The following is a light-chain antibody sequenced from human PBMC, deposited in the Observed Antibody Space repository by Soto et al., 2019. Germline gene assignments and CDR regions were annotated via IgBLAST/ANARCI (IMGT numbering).Light chain of an antibody. CDR2: GAS. Sequence: EIVLTQSPGTLSLSPGERATLSCRASQSVSSSYLAWYQQKPGQAPRLLIYGASSRATGIPDRFSGSGSGTDFTLTISRLEPEDFAVYYCQHFGSSPTFGGGTKVDIK. CDR1: QSVSSSY. V-gene: IGKV3-20*01. J-gene: IGKJ4*01. CDR3: QHFGSSPT.